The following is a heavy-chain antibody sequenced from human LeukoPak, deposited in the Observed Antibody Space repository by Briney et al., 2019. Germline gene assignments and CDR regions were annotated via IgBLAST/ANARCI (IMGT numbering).Heavy chain of an antibody. CDR3: ATYILTGYYPFDY. Sequence: ASVKVSCKVSGYTLTELSIHWVRQAPGKGLEWMGGFDPEDGETIYAQKFQGRVTMTEDTSTDTAYMELSSLRSEDTAVYYCATYILTGYYPFDYXXQGXLVTVSS. D-gene: IGHD3-9*01. V-gene: IGHV1-24*01. CDR1: GYTLTELS. J-gene: IGHJ4*02. CDR2: FDPEDGET.